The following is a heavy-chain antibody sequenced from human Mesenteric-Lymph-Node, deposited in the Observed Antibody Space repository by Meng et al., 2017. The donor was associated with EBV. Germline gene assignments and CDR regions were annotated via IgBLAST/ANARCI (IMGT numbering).Heavy chain of an antibody. CDR2: MNPNSGNT. D-gene: IGHD2-2*01. CDR1: GYTFTSYD. V-gene: IGHV1-8*01. J-gene: IGHJ4*02. Sequence: QVQLVQSGAEVKKPGASVKVSCKASGYTFTSYDINWVRQATGQGLEWIGWMNPNSGNTGYAQKVQGRVTMTTDTSTSTAYMELRSLRSDDTAVYYCARGYCSSTNCYLTYWGQGTLVTVSS. CDR3: ARGYCSSTNCYLTY.